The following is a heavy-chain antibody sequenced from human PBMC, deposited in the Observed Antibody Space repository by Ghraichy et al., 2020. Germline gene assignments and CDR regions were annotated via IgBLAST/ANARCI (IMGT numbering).Heavy chain of an antibody. V-gene: IGHV4-34*01. D-gene: IGHD1-26*01. J-gene: IGHJ6*03. Sequence: SQTLSLTCAIYGGSFSGYYWSWIRQPPGKGLEYIGEINHTGSTNYNPSLKSRVTTSVDTSKNQFSLKLSSVTAADTAVYHCARLFGWKLRKGYYYYMDVWGKGTTVTVSS. CDR3: ARLFGWKLRKGYYYYMDV. CDR1: GGSFSGYY. CDR2: INHTGST.